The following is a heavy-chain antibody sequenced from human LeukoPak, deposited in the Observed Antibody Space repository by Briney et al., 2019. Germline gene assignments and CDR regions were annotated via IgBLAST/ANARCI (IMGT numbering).Heavy chain of an antibody. Sequence: GGSLRLSCAASGFTFSSYAMSWVRQAPGKGLEWVSAISGSGGSTYYADSVKGRFTISRDNSKNTLYLQMNSLRAEDTAVYYCARAVTIFGVVRDYYYYYMNVWGKGTTVTVSS. CDR3: ARAVTIFGVVRDYYYYYMNV. D-gene: IGHD3-3*01. CDR1: GFTFSSYA. J-gene: IGHJ6*03. V-gene: IGHV3-23*01. CDR2: ISGSGGST.